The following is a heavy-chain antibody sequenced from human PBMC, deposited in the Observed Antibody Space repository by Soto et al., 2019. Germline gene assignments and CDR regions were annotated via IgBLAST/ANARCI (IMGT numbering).Heavy chain of an antibody. Sequence: QITLKESGPTLVRPTQTLTLTCTVSGFSLRTDAVGVAWIRQSPGKALEWLGIIYWNGEKRYKSSLQTRLTITRDTSKHHVFLTMTDRAPLDTATYFCARRIAATGRTLDYWGQGVLVTVSS. CDR2: IYWNGEK. CDR3: ARRIAATGRTLDY. J-gene: IGHJ4*02. CDR1: GFSLRTDAVG. D-gene: IGHD6-13*01. V-gene: IGHV2-5*01.